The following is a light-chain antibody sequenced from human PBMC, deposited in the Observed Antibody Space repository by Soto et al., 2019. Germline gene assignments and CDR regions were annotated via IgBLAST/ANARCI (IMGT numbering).Light chain of an antibody. CDR3: QQYGSSPTWT. V-gene: IGKV3-20*01. CDR1: QSVSSSY. CDR2: GAS. Sequence: EIVLTQSPGTLSLSPGERATLSCRASQSVSSSYLAWYQQKPGQAPRLLIYGASSRATGIPDRFSGSGSGKDFTLTISRLEPEDFAVYYCQQYGSSPTWTFGQGPKVDIK. J-gene: IGKJ1*01.